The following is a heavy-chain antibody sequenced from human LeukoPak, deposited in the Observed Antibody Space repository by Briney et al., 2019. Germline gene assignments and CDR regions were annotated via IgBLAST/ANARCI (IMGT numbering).Heavy chain of an antibody. Sequence: GGSLRLSCAASGFTFDDYAMHWVRQAPGKGLEWVSGISWNSGSIVYADSVKGRFTISRDNAKNSLYLQMNSLRAEDTALYYCAKSGYSYGLGTFDYWGQGTLVTVSS. CDR1: GFTFDDYA. CDR2: ISWNSGSI. CDR3: AKSGYSYGLGTFDY. V-gene: IGHV3-9*01. J-gene: IGHJ4*02. D-gene: IGHD5-18*01.